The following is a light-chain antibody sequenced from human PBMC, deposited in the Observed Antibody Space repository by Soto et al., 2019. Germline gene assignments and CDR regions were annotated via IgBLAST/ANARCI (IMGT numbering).Light chain of an antibody. CDR3: QQRSNWPPRIT. Sequence: EIVLTQSPATLSLSPGERATLSCRASQSVSSYLAWYQQKPGQAPRLLIYDASNRATGIPARFSGSGSGTNFTLTISSLGPKDFAVYYCQQRSNWPPRITFGQGTGLEIK. V-gene: IGKV3-11*01. CDR1: QSVSSY. J-gene: IGKJ5*01. CDR2: DAS.